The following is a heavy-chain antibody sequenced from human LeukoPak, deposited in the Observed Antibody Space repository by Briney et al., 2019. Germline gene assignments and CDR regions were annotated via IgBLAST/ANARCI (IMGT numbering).Heavy chain of an antibody. CDR1: GYTFTSYD. CDR3: ARWEYCTNGVCYPSRRWFDP. Sequence: ASVKVSCTASGYTFTSYDINWVRQATGQGLEWMGWMNPNSGNTGYAQKFQGRVTMTRNTSISTAYMELSSLRSEDTAVYYCARWEYCTNGVCYPSRRWFDPWGQGTLVTVSS. D-gene: IGHD2-8*01. J-gene: IGHJ5*02. V-gene: IGHV1-8*01. CDR2: MNPNSGNT.